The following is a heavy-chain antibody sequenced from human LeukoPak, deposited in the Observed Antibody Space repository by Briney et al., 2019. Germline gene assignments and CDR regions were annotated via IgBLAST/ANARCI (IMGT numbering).Heavy chain of an antibody. CDR2: IYYSGST. CDR1: GGSISSYH. CDR3: ARDVVAANYYYYYMDV. Sequence: SETLSLTCTVSGGSISSYHWSWIRQPPGRGLEWIGYIYYSGSTNYNPSLKSRVTISVDTSKNQFSLKRSSVTAADTAVYYRARDVVAANYYYYYMDVWGKGTTVTVSS. J-gene: IGHJ6*03. V-gene: IGHV4-59*01. D-gene: IGHD2-15*01.